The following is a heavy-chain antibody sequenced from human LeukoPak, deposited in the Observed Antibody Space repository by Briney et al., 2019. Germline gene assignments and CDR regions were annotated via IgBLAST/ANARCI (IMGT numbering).Heavy chain of an antibody. CDR1: GYTFTGYY. D-gene: IGHD3-3*01. J-gene: IGHJ6*03. Sequence: ASVKVSCKASGYTFTGYYMHWVRQAPGQGLEWMGWINPNSGGTNYAQKFQGRVTMTRDTSISTAYMELSRLRSDDTAVYYCARGDDSWSGYPNHYYYMDVWGKGTTVTVSS. V-gene: IGHV1-2*02. CDR2: INPNSGGT. CDR3: ARGDDSWSGYPNHYYYMDV.